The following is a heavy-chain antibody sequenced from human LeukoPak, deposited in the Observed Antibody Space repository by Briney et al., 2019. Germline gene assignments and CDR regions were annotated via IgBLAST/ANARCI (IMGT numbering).Heavy chain of an antibody. V-gene: IGHV3-53*01. CDR3: VKGYSSGWYDAFDI. J-gene: IGHJ3*02. D-gene: IGHD6-19*01. Sequence: PGGSLRLSCAASGFTVSSNYMSWVRQAPGKGLEWVSVLYSGGSTYYADSVKGRLTISRDTSKNTVYLQMNSLRAEDTAIYYCVKGYSSGWYDAFDIWGQGTMVTVSS. CDR1: GFTVSSNY. CDR2: LYSGGST.